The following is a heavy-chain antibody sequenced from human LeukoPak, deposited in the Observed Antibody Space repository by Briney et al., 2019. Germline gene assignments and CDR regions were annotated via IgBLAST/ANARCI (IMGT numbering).Heavy chain of an antibody. D-gene: IGHD6-13*01. Sequence: SETLSLTCTVSGYSINNGYYWGWFRQPPGKGLEWIGSIYHVGTTSYNPSLKSRVTISVDTSKNHFSLKLNSVTAADTAVYYCAREVAAAGLTWFDPWGQGTLVTVSS. J-gene: IGHJ5*02. CDR3: AREVAAAGLTWFDP. V-gene: IGHV4-38-2*02. CDR2: IYHVGTT. CDR1: GYSINNGYY.